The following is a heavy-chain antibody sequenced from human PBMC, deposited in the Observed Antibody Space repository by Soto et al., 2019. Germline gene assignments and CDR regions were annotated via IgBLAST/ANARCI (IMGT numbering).Heavy chain of an antibody. V-gene: IGHV1-69*06. J-gene: IGHJ4*02. D-gene: IGHD1-26*01. Sequence: LLQSGAEVKEPGSSVRLSCQVSGSTFKNFAFSWVRQAPGQGPEWLGGIVVMSNAADYSQRFQDRLMITEDTSNSTLYMELGSLTFDDTAVYYCARAIKRWEVNYYFDYWGQGTLVTVSS. CDR1: GSTFKNFA. CDR3: ARAIKRWEVNYYFDY. CDR2: IVVMSNAA.